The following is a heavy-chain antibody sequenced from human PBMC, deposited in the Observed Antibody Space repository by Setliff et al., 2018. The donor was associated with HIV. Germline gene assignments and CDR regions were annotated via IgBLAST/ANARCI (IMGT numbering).Heavy chain of an antibody. CDR3: ARTRVAAAGVGFDI. CDR2: IDRDDDK. V-gene: IGHV2-70*17. J-gene: IGHJ3*02. D-gene: IGHD6-13*01. CDR1: GFSLSTSGMC. Sequence: SGPTLVNPTQTLTLTCTFSGFSLSTSGMCVSWIRQPPGKALEWLARIDRDDDKFYSTSLKTRLTISKDTSKKQVVLTMTNMDPVDTATYYCARTRVAAAGVGFDIWGQGTMVTVSS.